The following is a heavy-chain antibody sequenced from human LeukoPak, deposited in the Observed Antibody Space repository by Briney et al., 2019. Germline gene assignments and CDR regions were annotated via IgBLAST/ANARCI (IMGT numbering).Heavy chain of an antibody. V-gene: IGHV3-23*01. CDR2: ISGSGGST. D-gene: IGHD5-18*01. CDR1: GFTFSSYA. J-gene: IGHJ5*02. Sequence: GGSLRLSCAASGFTFSSYAMSWVRQAPGKGLEWVSAISGSGGSTYYADSVKGPFTISRDNSKNTLYLQMNSLRAEDTAVYYCAKNQMGYSYGPNWFDPWGQGTLVTVSS. CDR3: AKNQMGYSYGPNWFDP.